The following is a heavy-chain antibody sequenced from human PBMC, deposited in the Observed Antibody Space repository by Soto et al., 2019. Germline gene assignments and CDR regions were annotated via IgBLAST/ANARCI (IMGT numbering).Heavy chain of an antibody. CDR2: IMAILEKR. CDR1: GGTFNSYT. V-gene: IGHV1-69*01. J-gene: IGHJ4*02. D-gene: IGHD1-1*01. Sequence: QVQLLQSDAEVKKPGSSLRLSCRTSGGTFNSYTSNWVRRATGQGLEWVGCIMAILEKRNYAQKFLGRVTITEDESTRTYYLELSGMTIEDTAVYYCARERASGNHDFWGQGTPVTVSS. CDR3: ARERASGNHDF.